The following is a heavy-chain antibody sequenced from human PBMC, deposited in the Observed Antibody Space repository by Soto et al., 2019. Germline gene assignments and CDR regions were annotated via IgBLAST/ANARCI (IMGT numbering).Heavy chain of an antibody. V-gene: IGHV3-74*01. CDR1: GFTFSSYW. CDR3: ARGSVHGDLPDY. J-gene: IGHJ4*02. D-gene: IGHD4-17*01. Sequence: GESLKISCAASGFTFSSYWMHWVRQAPGKGLVWVSRINSDGSSTSYADSVKGRFTISRDNAKNTLYLQMNSLRAEDTAVYYCARGSVHGDLPDYWGQGTLVTVSS. CDR2: INSDGSST.